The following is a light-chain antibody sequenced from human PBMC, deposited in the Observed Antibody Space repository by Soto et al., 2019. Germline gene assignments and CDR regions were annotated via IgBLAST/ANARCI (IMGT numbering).Light chain of an antibody. CDR2: DAT. CDR3: QQRYNWPPYT. CDR1: QSVSSY. J-gene: IGKJ2*01. Sequence: EIVLTQSPATLSLSPGERATLSCRASQSVSSYLAWYQQKPGQAPRLLIYDATNRATGIPARFSGSGSGTDFTLTISSLEPEDFAVYYCQQRYNWPPYTFGQGTKLEIE. V-gene: IGKV3-11*01.